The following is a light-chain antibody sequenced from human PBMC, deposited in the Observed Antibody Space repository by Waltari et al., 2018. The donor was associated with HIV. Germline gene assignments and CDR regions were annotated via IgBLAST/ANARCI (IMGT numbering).Light chain of an antibody. Sequence: EIVLTQSPGTLSLSPGDRATLPCRASPSVSSRSLAWYQHKPGQAPRLLINSASTRATGIPDRFSGRGSLTYCTLTINILEIVDLAVYNFYQYGDLWYTFGQCTRLEIK. J-gene: IGKJ2*01. V-gene: IGKV3-20*01. CDR3: YQYGDLWYT. CDR2: SAS. CDR1: PSVSSRS.